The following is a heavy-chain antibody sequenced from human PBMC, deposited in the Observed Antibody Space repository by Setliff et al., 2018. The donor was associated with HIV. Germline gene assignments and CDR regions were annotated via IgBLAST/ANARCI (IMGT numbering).Heavy chain of an antibody. CDR3: ARDRYYESGGYSDY. D-gene: IGHD3-22*01. CDR1: GFTFGDCA. J-gene: IGHJ4*02. V-gene: IGHV3-49*04. Sequence: GGSLRLSCAASGFTFGDCAMTWVRQAPGKGLEWVGFIRNKARGGTIEYAASVKDRFTLSRDDSKSIAYLQMNSLKTEDTAVYYCARDRYYESGGYSDYWGQGTLVTVSS. CDR2: IRNKARGGTI.